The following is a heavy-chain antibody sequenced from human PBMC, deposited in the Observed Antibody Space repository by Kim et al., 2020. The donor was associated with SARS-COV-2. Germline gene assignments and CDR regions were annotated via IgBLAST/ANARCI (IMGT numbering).Heavy chain of an antibody. CDR1: GFTFSDYY. CDR2: ISSSGSTI. V-gene: IGHV3-11*04. J-gene: IGHJ6*02. Sequence: GGSLRLSCAASGFTFSDYYMSWIRQAPGKGLEWVSYISSSGSTIYYADSVKGRFTISRDNAKNSLYLQMNSLRAEDTAVYYCARDPTYGSGSYLFYYYYGMDVWGQGTTVTVSS. CDR3: ARDPTYGSGSYLFYYYYGMDV. D-gene: IGHD3-10*01.